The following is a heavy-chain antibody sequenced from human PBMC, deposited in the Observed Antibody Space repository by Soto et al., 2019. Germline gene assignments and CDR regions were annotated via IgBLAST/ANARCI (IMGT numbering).Heavy chain of an antibody. V-gene: IGHV4-31*03. D-gene: IGHD2-15*01. CDR1: RAFINSGGFY. Sequence: QVQLQESGPGLVKPSQTLSLSCSVSRAFINSGGFYYSWIRQPPGKGLEWLGYIFDSGSTLYNPSLRGRLTLSADTSRNQLSLYLTSVTAADTAVYECVRGCIAGHWFDPWGQGILVTVSS. CDR2: IFDSGST. J-gene: IGHJ5*02. CDR3: VRGCIAGHWFDP.